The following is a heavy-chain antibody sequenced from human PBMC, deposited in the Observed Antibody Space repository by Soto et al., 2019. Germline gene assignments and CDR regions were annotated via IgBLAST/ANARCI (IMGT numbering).Heavy chain of an antibody. CDR1: GGYISSYY. D-gene: IGHD6-19*01. CDR2: IYYSGST. CDR3: ARGLNSSGWYYYYYYMDV. Sequence: SETLSLTCTVSGGYISSYYWSWIRQPPGKGLEWIGYIYYSGSTNYNPSLKSRVTISVDTSKNQFSLKLSSVTAADTAVYYCARGLNSSGWYYYYYYMDVWGKGTTVTVSS. V-gene: IGHV4-59*08. J-gene: IGHJ6*03.